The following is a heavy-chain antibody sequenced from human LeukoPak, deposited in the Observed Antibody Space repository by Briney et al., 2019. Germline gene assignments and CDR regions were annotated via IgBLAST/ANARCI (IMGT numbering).Heavy chain of an antibody. Sequence: GGSLRLSCAASGFTFDDYAMSWVRQAPGKGLEWVSAISGSGGSTYYADSVKGRFTISRDNSKNTLYLQMNSLRAEDTAVYYCAKIRVGATDFDYWGQGTLVTVSS. J-gene: IGHJ4*02. V-gene: IGHV3-23*01. CDR1: GFTFDDYA. CDR2: ISGSGGST. D-gene: IGHD1-26*01. CDR3: AKIRVGATDFDY.